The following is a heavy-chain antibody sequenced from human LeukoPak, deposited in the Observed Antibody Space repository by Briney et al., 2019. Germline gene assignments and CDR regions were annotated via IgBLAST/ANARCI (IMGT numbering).Heavy chain of an antibody. CDR2: INPSGGST. V-gene: IGHV1-46*01. J-gene: IGHJ4*02. CDR1: GYTFTSYY. D-gene: IGHD3-16*01. CDR3: ARDRGSYGLDY. Sequence: ASVKVSCKASGYTFTSYYMHWVRQAPGQGLEWMGIINPSGGSTSYAQKFQGRVTMTTDTSTSTAYMELRSLRSDDTAVYYCARDRGSYGLDYWGQGTLVTVSS.